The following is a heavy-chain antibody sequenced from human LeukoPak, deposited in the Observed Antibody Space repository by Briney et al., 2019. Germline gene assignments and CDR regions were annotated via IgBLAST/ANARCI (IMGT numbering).Heavy chain of an antibody. CDR1: GFTFSNYA. J-gene: IGHJ6*02. V-gene: IGHV3-23*01. D-gene: IGHD2-2*01. CDR3: ARDRLPWDIVVVPAARYYYYYYGMDV. CDR2: ISGGGGST. Sequence: QPGGSLRLSCAASGFTFSNYAMSWVRQPPGKGLEWVSAISGGGGSTYYADSVKGRFTISRDNSKNTLYLQMNSLRAEDTAVYYCARDRLPWDIVVVPAARYYYYYYGMDVWGQGTTVTVSS.